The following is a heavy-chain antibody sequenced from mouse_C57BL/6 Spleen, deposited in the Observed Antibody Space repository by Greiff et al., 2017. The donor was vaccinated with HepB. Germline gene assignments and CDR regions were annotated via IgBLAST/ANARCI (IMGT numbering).Heavy chain of an antibody. CDR1: GYSFTGYY. Sequence: DVQLQESGPELVKPGASVKISCKASGYSFTGYYMNWVKQSPEKSLEWIGEINPSTGGTTYNQKFKAKATLTVDKSSSTAYMQLKSLTSEDSAVYYCAKGIYYYGSSNWYFDVWGTGTTVTVSS. D-gene: IGHD1-1*01. J-gene: IGHJ1*03. CDR2: INPSTGGT. CDR3: AKGIYYYGSSNWYFDV. V-gene: IGHV1-42*01.